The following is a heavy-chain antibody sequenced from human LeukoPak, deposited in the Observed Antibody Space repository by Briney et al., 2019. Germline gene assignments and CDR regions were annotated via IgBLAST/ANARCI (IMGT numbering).Heavy chain of an antibody. V-gene: IGHV3-21*01. CDR3: AKDDSMVRGVIHDAFDI. J-gene: IGHJ3*02. CDR2: ISSSSSYI. Sequence: GGSLRLSCAASRFTFSSYSMNWVRQAPGKGLEWVSSISSSSSYIYYADSVKGRFTISRDNAKNSLYLQMNSLRAEDTAVYYCAKDDSMVRGVIHDAFDIWGQGTMVTVSS. D-gene: IGHD3-10*01. CDR1: RFTFSSYS.